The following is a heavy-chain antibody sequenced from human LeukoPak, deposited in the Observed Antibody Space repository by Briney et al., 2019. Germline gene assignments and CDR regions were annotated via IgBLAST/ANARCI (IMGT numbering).Heavy chain of an antibody. CDR2: INHSGST. Sequence: PSETLSLACAVYGGSFSGYYWSWIRQPPGKGLEWIGEINHSGSTNYNPSLTSRVTISVDTSKNQFSLKLSPVTAADTAVYYCARSGVGYSSGWYVRYYYGMDVWGKGTTVTVSS. V-gene: IGHV4-34*01. J-gene: IGHJ6*04. CDR3: ARSGVGYSSGWYVRYYYGMDV. D-gene: IGHD6-19*01. CDR1: GGSFSGYY.